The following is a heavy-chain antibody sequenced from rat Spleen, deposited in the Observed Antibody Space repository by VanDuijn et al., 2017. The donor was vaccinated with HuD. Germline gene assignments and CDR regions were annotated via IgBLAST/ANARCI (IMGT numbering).Heavy chain of an antibody. CDR1: GLSLTSNS. Sequence: QVQLKESGPDLVQPSQTLSLTCTVSGLSLTSNSLHWVRQPPGKGLEWMGGIWGDGGTNYNSALKSRLSISRDTSKSQVFLKMNRLKTDDTAIYFCTRSGKYPYFDYWGQGVMVTVSS. J-gene: IGHJ2*01. CDR2: IWGDGGT. V-gene: IGHV2-1*01. D-gene: IGHD3-7*01. CDR3: TRSGKYPYFDY.